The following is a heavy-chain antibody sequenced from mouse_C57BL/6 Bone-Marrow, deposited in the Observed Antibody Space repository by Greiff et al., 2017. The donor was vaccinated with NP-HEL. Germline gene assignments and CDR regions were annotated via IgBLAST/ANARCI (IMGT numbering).Heavy chain of an antibody. J-gene: IGHJ1*03. V-gene: IGHV12-3*01. CDR2: ITHSGET. D-gene: IGHD2-3*01. CDR3: AGDSDGYGYFDV. Sequence: VKLVESGPGLVKPSQSLFLTCSITGFPITSGYYWIWIRQSPGKPLEWMGYITHSGETFYNPSLQSPISITRETSKNQFFLQLHSVTTENTAMYYCAGDSDGYGYFDVWGTGTTVTVSS. CDR1: GFPITSGYY.